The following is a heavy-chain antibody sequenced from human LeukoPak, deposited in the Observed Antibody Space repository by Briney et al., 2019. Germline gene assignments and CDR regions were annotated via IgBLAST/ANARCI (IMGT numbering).Heavy chain of an antibody. J-gene: IGHJ5*02. CDR1: GYTFTSYD. Sequence: ASVKVSCKASGYTFTSYDTNWVRQATGQGLEWMGWMNPNSGNTGYAQKFQGRVTMTRNTSISTAYMELSSLRSEDTAVYYCARAPALCSSTSCYTWFDPWGRGTLVTVSS. CDR3: ARAPALCSSTSCYTWFDP. V-gene: IGHV1-8*01. CDR2: MNPNSGNT. D-gene: IGHD2-2*02.